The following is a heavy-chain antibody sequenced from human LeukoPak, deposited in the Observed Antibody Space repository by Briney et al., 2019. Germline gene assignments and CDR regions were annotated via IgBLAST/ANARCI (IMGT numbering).Heavy chain of an antibody. CDR3: ARYLADYPYYYYGMDV. V-gene: IGHV4-30-4*01. D-gene: IGHD4/OR15-4a*01. CDR1: GGSISSGDYY. J-gene: IGHJ6*02. Sequence: SETLSLTCTVSGGSISSGDYYWSWIRQPPGKGLEWIGYIYYSGSTYYNPSLKSRVTISVDTSKNQFSLKLSSVTAADTAVYYCARYLADYPYYYYGMDVWGQGTTVTVSS. CDR2: IYYSGST.